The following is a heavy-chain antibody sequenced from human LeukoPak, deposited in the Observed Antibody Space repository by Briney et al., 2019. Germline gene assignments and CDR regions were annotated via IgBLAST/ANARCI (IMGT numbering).Heavy chain of an antibody. V-gene: IGHV3-53*01. CDR1: GFTFSRYG. CDR3: ARGRPPGD. J-gene: IGHJ4*02. Sequence: PGRSLRLSCAASGFTFSRYGMHWVRQAPGKGLEWVSYIYGDSSRNYADSVKGRFTISRDNSKNTLYLQMNSLRAEDTAVYFCARGRPPGDWGQGTLVTVSS. CDR2: IYGDSSR. D-gene: IGHD1-26*01.